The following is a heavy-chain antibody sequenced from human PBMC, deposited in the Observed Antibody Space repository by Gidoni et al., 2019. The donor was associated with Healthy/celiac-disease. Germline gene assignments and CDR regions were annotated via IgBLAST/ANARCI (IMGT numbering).Heavy chain of an antibody. CDR2: ISYDGSNK. Sequence: SSYGMHWVRQAPGKGLEWVAVISYDGSNKYYADSVKGRFTISRDNSKNTLYLQMNSLRAEDTAVYYCAKDYFDYWGQVTLVTVSA. V-gene: IGHV3-30*18. CDR1: SSYG. J-gene: IGHJ4*02. CDR3: AKDYFDY.